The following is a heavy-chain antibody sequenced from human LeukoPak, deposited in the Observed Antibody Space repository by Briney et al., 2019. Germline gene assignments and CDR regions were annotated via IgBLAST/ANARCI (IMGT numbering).Heavy chain of an antibody. V-gene: IGHV1-2*02. CDR1: GYTFTGYY. CDR2: INPNSGGT. CDR3: ARDRGVGVLRYFDWPPWAFDI. D-gene: IGHD3-9*01. J-gene: IGHJ3*02. Sequence: ASVKASCKASGYTFTGYYMHWVRQAPGQGLEWMGWINPNSGGTNYAQKFQGRVTMTRDTSISTAYMELSRLRSDDTAVYYCARDRGVGVLRYFDWPPWAFDIWGQGTMVTVSS.